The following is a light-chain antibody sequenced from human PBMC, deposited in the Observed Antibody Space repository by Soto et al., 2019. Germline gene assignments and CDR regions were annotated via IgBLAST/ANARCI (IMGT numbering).Light chain of an antibody. CDR3: QQYNDWPLT. Sequence: EIVMTQSPVSLSVSQGERVTLSCRASQSVSSNLAWYQQKPGQAPSLLIYGAFTRATGIPARFSSTGSGTEFTLTISSLQSEDFALYDCQQYNDWPLTFGQVTKVEIK. J-gene: IGKJ1*01. CDR2: GAF. CDR1: QSVSSN. V-gene: IGKV3-15*01.